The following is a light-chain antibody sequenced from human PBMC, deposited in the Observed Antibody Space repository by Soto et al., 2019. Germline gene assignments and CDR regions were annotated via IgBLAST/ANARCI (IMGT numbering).Light chain of an antibody. CDR3: SSFAASNTWL. CDR1: SSDVGAYNY. V-gene: IGLV2-8*01. J-gene: IGLJ3*02. Sequence: QSALTQPPSASGSPGQSVTISCTGTSSDVGAYNYVSWYQQNAGKAPKLVIYEVTKRPSGVPDRFSGSKSANTASLTVSGLQAEDEADYYCSSFAASNTWLFGGGTKLTVL. CDR2: EVT.